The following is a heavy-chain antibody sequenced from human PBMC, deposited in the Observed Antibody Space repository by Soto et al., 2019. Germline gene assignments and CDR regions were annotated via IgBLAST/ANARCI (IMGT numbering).Heavy chain of an antibody. D-gene: IGHD1-26*01. V-gene: IGHV4-39*01. J-gene: IGHJ6*02. Sequence: SATLSLTCNVSGDSITTSGYYLDWILQPPWKWLEWIVSIYSSGRTYYNPSLNSRVTISLETAKNQIYLKLNSVTAADTAVHYGARNATEPTAYXYSAMDVRGQGNKVTVSS. CDR1: GDSITTSGYY. CDR2: IYSSGRT. CDR3: ARNATEPTAYXYSAMDV.